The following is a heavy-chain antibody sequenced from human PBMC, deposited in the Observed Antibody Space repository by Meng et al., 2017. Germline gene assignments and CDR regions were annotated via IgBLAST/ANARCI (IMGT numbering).Heavy chain of an antibody. Sequence: ETLSLTCAASGFTFSSYAMSWVRQAPGKGLEWVSAISGSGGSTYYADSVKGRFTISRDNSKDTLYLQMNSLRAEDTAVYYCAKDRRNGYNPLDYWGQGTLVTVSS. CDR1: GFTFSSYA. D-gene: IGHD5-24*01. CDR2: ISGSGGST. CDR3: AKDRRNGYNPLDY. J-gene: IGHJ4*02. V-gene: IGHV3-23*01.